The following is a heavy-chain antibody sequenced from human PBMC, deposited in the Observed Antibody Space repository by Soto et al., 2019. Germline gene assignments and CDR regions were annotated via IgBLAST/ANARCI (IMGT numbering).Heavy chain of an antibody. J-gene: IGHJ5*02. Sequence: QVQLVESGGGVVQPGRSLRLSCAASGFTFSSYAMHWVRQAPGKGLEWVAVISYDGSNKYYADSVKGRFTISRDNSKNTLYLQMNSLRAEDTAVYYCARGDGWDIVVVPAAPWGQGTLVTVSS. CDR3: ARGDGWDIVVVPAAP. CDR1: GFTFSSYA. D-gene: IGHD2-2*01. CDR2: ISYDGSNK. V-gene: IGHV3-30-3*01.